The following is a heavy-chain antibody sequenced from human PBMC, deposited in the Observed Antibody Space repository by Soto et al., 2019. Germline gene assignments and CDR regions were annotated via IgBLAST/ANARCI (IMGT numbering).Heavy chain of an antibody. Sequence: GASVKVSCKASGGTFSSYTISWVRQAPGQGLEWMGRIIPILSIANYAQKFQGRVTITADKSTSTAYMELSSLRSEDTAVYYCASPNMGSPVPYYFDYWGQGTLVTVSS. D-gene: IGHD3-10*01. CDR1: GGTFSSYT. V-gene: IGHV1-69*02. J-gene: IGHJ4*02. CDR3: ASPNMGSPVPYYFDY. CDR2: IIPILSIA.